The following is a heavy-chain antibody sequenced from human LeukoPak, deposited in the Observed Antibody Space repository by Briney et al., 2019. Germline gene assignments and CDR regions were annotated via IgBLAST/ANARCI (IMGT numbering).Heavy chain of an antibody. V-gene: IGHV3-15*01. CDR2: IKSESDGGTA. CDR1: GFTFNTAW. Sequence: GGSLRLSCAASGFTFNTAWMTWVSQAPGQGLEWVGRIKSESDGGTADYAQTVKRRFTISRDDSKNTLYLQMNSLKTEDTAVYYCTTTHGAGPDNFDHWGQGSLVTVSS. J-gene: IGHJ4*02. CDR3: TTTHGAGPDNFDH. D-gene: IGHD1-14*01.